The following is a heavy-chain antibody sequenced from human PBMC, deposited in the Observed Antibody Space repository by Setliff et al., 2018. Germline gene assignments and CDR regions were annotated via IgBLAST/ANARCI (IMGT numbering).Heavy chain of an antibody. CDR2: IRSKAYGGTT. D-gene: IGHD2-21*01. CDR3: TTLAFVVVSEYLLRRDI. CDR1: GFTFSDAW. J-gene: IGHJ3*02. V-gene: IGHV3-49*04. Sequence: GGSLRLSCAASGFTFSDAWMNWVRQAPGKGLEWVGFIRSKAYGGTTEYAASVKGRFTISRDDSKSIAYLQMNSLKTEDTAVYYCTTLAFVVVSEYLLRRDIWGQGTMVTVSS.